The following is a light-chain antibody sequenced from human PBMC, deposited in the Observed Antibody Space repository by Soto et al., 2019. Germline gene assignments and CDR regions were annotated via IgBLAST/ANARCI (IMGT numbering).Light chain of an antibody. V-gene: IGLV2-8*01. CDR1: SSDVGDYNF. CDR2: DVT. CDR3: SSYAGSSIPVA. J-gene: IGLJ2*01. Sequence: QSVLTQPPSASGSPGQSVTISCTGASSDVGDYNFVSWYQHHPGKAPRLMIYDVTQRPSGVPDRFSGSKSGNTASLTVSGLQVDDEAYYYCSSYAGSSIPVAFGGGTKLTVL.